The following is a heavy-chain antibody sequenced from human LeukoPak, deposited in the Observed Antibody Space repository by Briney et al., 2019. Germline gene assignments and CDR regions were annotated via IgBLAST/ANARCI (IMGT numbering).Heavy chain of an antibody. V-gene: IGHV4-59*01. CDR1: GGSISSYY. CDR3: ARVDSKGYSYGFYYYYYMDV. D-gene: IGHD5-18*01. J-gene: IGHJ6*03. CDR2: IYYSGST. Sequence: SETLSLTCTVSGGSISSYYWSWIRQPPGKGLEWIGYIYYSGSTNYNPSLKSRVTISVDTSKNQFSLKLSSVTAADTAVYYCARVDSKGYSYGFYYYYYMDVWGKGTTVTVSS.